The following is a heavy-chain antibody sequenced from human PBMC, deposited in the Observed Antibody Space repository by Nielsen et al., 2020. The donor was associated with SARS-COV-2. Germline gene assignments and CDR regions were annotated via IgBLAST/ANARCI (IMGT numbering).Heavy chain of an antibody. CDR2: ISSSSSYI. D-gene: IGHD6-13*01. CDR3: ARGYSSSWYWFDP. CDR1: GFTFSSYS. V-gene: IGHV3-21*01. J-gene: IGHJ5*02. Sequence: GESLKISCAASGFTFSSYSMNWVRQAPGKGLEWVSSISSSSSYIYYADSVKGRFTISRDNAKNSLYLQMNSLRAEDTAVYYCARGYSSSWYWFDPWGLGTLVTVSS.